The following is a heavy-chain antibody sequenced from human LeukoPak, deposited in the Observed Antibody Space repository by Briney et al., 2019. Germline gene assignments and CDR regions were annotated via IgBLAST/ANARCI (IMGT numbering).Heavy chain of an antibody. Sequence: SETLSLTCTVSGGSISSYYWSWIRQPPGKGLKWIGYIYYSGSTNYNPSLKSRVTISVDTSKNQFSLKLSSVTAADTAVYYCARHGTDYGDYAPTFDYWGQGTLVTVSS. D-gene: IGHD4-17*01. CDR1: GGSISSYY. J-gene: IGHJ4*02. V-gene: IGHV4-59*08. CDR2: IYYSGST. CDR3: ARHGTDYGDYAPTFDY.